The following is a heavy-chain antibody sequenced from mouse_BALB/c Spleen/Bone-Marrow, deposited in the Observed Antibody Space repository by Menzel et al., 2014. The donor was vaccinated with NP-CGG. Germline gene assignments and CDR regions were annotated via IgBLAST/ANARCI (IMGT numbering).Heavy chain of an antibody. CDR2: ISTYSGNT. CDR3: ARGDGYYPYAMDY. Sequence: QVQLQQSGPELVRPGVSVKISCKGSGYTFTDYAMHWVKRSHAKSLEWIGVISTYSGNTNYNQKFKGKATMTVDKSSSTAYMELARLTSEDSAIYYCARGDGYYPYAMDYWGQGTSVTVSS. J-gene: IGHJ4*01. D-gene: IGHD2-3*01. V-gene: IGHV1-67*01. CDR1: GYTFTDYA.